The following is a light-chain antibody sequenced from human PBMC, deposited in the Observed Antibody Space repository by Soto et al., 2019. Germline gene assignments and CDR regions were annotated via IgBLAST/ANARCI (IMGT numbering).Light chain of an antibody. Sequence: QSALTQPASGSGSAGQSITISCTGTSSDVGGYNYVSWYQQHPGKAPKLIIYEVSHRPSGASNHFSGYKSGNTASLTISGLQPEDEADYYCSSYTSTSTPCVFGTGTKVTVL. V-gene: IGLV2-14*01. CDR2: EVS. CDR1: SSDVGGYNY. J-gene: IGLJ1*01. CDR3: SSYTSTSTPCV.